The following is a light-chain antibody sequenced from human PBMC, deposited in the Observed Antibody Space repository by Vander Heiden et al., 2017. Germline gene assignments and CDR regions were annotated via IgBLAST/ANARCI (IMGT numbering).Light chain of an antibody. CDR3: QQDDTSQT. CDR1: QSLSRNF. J-gene: IGKJ3*01. V-gene: IGKV3-20*01. Sequence: EIVLTQSPGALSLSPGERATLSCRASQSLSRNFLAWYQQKPGQAPRLVMHGAYTRTTGIPDRFSGSGSGTDFTLTISRLEPEDFAVYYCQQDDTSQTFGHGTKVDIK. CDR2: GAY.